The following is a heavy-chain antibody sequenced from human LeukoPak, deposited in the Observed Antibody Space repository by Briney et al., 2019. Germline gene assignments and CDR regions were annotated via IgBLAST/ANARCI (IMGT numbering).Heavy chain of an antibody. J-gene: IGHJ4*02. CDR1: GYTFTSYY. D-gene: IGHD3-22*01. CDR2: INPSGGST. CDR3: ASSDSSGYYSGDY. V-gene: IGHV1-46*01. Sequence: ASVKVSCKASGYTFTSYYMHWVRQAPGQELEWMGIINPSGGSTSYAQKFQGRVTMTRDTSTSTVYMELSSLRSEDTAVYYCASSDSSGYYSGDYWGQGTLVTVSS.